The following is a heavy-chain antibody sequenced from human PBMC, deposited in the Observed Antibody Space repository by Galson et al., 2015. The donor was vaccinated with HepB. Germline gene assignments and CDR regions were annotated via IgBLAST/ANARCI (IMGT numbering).Heavy chain of an antibody. V-gene: IGHV3-30-3*01. J-gene: IGHJ6*02. D-gene: IGHD4-23*01. CDR1: GFTFNSFS. CDR2: ISYDGSNK. Sequence: SLRLSCAASGFTFNSFSMHWVRQAPGKGLEWVAGISYDGSNKYYADSLKGRFTISRDNSKDTVYLQMNSLRAEDTAVYYCARDNSAMVQWAVDYYYGMDVWGQGTTVTVSS. CDR3: ARDNSAMVQWAVDYYYGMDV.